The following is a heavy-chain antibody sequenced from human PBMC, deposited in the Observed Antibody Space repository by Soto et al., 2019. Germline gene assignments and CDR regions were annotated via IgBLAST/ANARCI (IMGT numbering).Heavy chain of an antibody. D-gene: IGHD2-8*01. Sequence: QVQLVQSGAEVKKPGSSVKVSCKASGGTFSSYAISWVRQAPGQGLEWMGGIIPIFGTANYAQKFQGRVTIAADESTGTAYMELSSLRSEDPAVYFCARATHCTNGLCSGKVGWFDPWGQGTLVTVSS. CDR2: IIPIFGTA. V-gene: IGHV1-69*12. J-gene: IGHJ5*02. CDR1: GGTFSSYA. CDR3: ARATHCTNGLCSGKVGWFDP.